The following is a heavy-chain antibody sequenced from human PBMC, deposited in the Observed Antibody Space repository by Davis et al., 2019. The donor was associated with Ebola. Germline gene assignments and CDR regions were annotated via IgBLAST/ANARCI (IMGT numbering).Heavy chain of an antibody. D-gene: IGHD5-18*01. CDR1: GGSFSGYY. CDR2: IYHSGST. Sequence: MPGGSLRLSCAVYGGSFSGYYWSWIRQPPGKGLEWIGEIYHSGSTNYNPSLKSRVTISVDKSKNQFSLKLSSVTAADTAVYYCARRVGYSYGYVNWFDPWGQGTLVTVSS. V-gene: IGHV4-34*01. CDR3: ARRVGYSYGYVNWFDP. J-gene: IGHJ5*02.